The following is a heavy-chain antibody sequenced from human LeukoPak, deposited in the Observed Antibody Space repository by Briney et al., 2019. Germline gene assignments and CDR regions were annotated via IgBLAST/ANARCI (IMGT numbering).Heavy chain of an antibody. J-gene: IGHJ3*02. D-gene: IGHD3-22*01. V-gene: IGHV4-59*11. CDR1: GGSISSHY. CDR2: IYYSGST. CDR3: ARTPYYDSFDAFDI. Sequence: PSETLSLTCTVSGGSISSHYWSWIRQPPGKGLEWIGYIYYSGSTNYNPSLKSRVTISVDTSKNQFSLKLSSVTAADTAVYYCARTPYYDSFDAFDIRGQGTMVTVSS.